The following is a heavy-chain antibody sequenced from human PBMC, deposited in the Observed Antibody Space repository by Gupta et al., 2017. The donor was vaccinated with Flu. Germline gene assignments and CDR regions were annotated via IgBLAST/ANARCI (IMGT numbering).Heavy chain of an antibody. CDR2: IKSDGSSA. Sequence: KGLVWVSRIKSDGSSATYADSVKGRFTISRDNAKNTLYLQMNSLRAEDTAVYYCARDGAGDCSGGSCYSWFDPWGQGTLVTVSS. CDR3: ARDGAGDCSGGSCYSWFDP. D-gene: IGHD2-15*01. V-gene: IGHV3-74*01. J-gene: IGHJ5*02.